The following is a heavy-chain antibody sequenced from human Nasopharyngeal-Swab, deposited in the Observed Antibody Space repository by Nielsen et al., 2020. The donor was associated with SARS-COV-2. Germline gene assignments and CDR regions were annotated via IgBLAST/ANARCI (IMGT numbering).Heavy chain of an antibody. J-gene: IGHJ5*01. CDR2: IDHSGNS. CDR3: ARARWHTPYVDS. V-gene: IGHV4-34*01. Sequence: RQAPGKGLEWIGEIDHSGNSNYNSSLKSRVTVSVDTSKNQFSLHVKSLTAADSAVYYCARARWHTPYVDSWGQGTRVTVSS. D-gene: IGHD2-15*01.